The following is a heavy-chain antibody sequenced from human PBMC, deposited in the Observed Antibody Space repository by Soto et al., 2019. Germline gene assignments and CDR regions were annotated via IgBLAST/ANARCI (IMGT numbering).Heavy chain of an antibody. V-gene: IGHV4-39*01. Sequence: QLQLQESGPGLVKPSETLSLTCTVSGGSITRNNHYWGWIRQSPGKGLEWIGNILHSGNTNYKPSLKSRVTMSVETSENQFSLKMNSVTAADTAVYYCARLGSSGWYQGSYFDYWGQGTLVTVSS. J-gene: IGHJ4*02. CDR2: ILHSGNT. CDR1: GGSITRNNHY. CDR3: ARLGSSGWYQGSYFDY. D-gene: IGHD6-19*01.